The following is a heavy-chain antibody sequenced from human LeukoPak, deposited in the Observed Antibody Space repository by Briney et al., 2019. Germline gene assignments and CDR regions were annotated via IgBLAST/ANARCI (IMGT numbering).Heavy chain of an antibody. V-gene: IGHV3-48*03. D-gene: IGHD3-10*01. CDR1: GFTFSSYE. CDR2: ISSSGSTI. CDR3: ARRTRAYYYGSGSYTFDY. Sequence: GGSLRLCCAASGFTFSSYEMNWVRQAPGKGLEWVSYISSSGSTIYYADSVKGRFTISRDNAKNSLYLQMNSLRAEDTAVYYCARRTRAYYYGSGSYTFDYWGQGTLVTVSS. J-gene: IGHJ4*02.